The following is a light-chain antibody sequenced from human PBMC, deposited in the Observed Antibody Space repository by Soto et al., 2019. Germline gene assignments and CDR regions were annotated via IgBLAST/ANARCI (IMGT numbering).Light chain of an antibody. CDR1: QSVHSN. CDR3: QQYTDWPWGT. Sequence: EIVMTQSPDTLSLSPGETATLSCRASQSVHSNLAWFQQHPGQAPRLLIYGASSRATGIPVRFSGSGSGTEFTLTISSLQPEDFAVYYCQQYTDWPWGTFGGGTKVGIK. J-gene: IGKJ4*01. CDR2: GAS. V-gene: IGKV3-15*01.